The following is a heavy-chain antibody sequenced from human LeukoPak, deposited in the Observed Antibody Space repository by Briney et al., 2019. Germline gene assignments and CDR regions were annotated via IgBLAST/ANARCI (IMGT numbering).Heavy chain of an antibody. Sequence: GASVKVSCKASGGTCRSYAISWVRQAPGQGLEWMGGIIPIFGTANYAQKLQGRVTITADESTSTAYMELSSLRSEDTAVYYCARGTRIAVADLGFDPWGQGTLVTVSS. V-gene: IGHV1-69*01. J-gene: IGHJ5*02. CDR3: ARGTRIAVADLGFDP. CDR1: GGTCRSYA. D-gene: IGHD6-19*01. CDR2: IIPIFGTA.